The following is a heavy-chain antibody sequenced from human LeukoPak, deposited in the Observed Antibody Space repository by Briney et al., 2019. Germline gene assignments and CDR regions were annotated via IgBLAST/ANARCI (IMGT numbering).Heavy chain of an antibody. D-gene: IGHD4-17*01. CDR1: GFSFNTYA. Sequence: GGSLRLSCAASGFSFNTYAMSWVRQAPGKGLEWVSAISNTGGSTYYADSVKGRFTISRDKSKNTLSLQMNSLRAEDTAVYYCAKWAGLRCFDYWGQGTLVTVSS. CDR2: ISNTGGST. J-gene: IGHJ4*02. V-gene: IGHV3-23*01. CDR3: AKWAGLRCFDY.